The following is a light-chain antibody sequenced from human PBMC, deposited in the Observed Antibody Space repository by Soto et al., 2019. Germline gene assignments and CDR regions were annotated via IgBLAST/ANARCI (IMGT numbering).Light chain of an antibody. CDR3: HSYDSGLRHAL. J-gene: IGLJ2*01. CDR2: GNN. CDR1: SSNIGAAFD. V-gene: IGLV1-40*01. Sequence: QSVLTQPPSVSGAPGQRVTITCAGSSSNIGAAFDVHWYRQLPGTAPQLLIYGNNNRPSGVPDRFSASRSGPSASLAITGLQAEDEADYYCHSYDSGLRHALFGGGTKLTVL.